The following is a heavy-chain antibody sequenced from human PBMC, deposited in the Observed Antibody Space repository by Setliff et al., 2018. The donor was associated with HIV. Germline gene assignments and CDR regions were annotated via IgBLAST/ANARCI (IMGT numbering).Heavy chain of an antibody. Sequence: PSETLSLTCTVSGGSISSYYWSWIRQPAGKGLEWIGRIYTSGSTNYNPSLKSRVTMSVDTSKNQLSLKVASVTAADTALYFCARATESSYDLLTAFWFFDSWGQGTPVTVSS. CDR3: ARATESSYDLLTAFWFFDS. V-gene: IGHV4-4*07. D-gene: IGHD3-9*01. CDR1: GGSISSYY. J-gene: IGHJ4*02. CDR2: IYTSGST.